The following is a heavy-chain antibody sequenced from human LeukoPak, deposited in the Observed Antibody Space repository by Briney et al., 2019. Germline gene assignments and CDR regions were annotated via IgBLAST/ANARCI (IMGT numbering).Heavy chain of an antibody. CDR1: GFTFSSYS. Sequence: GGSLRLSCAASGFTFSSYSMNWVRQAPGKGLEWMAVISYDGSNKYYADSVKGRFAISRDNSKNTLYLQMNSLRADDTAVYYCTTEFTPMVRGAGGTFDIWGQGSAVTVSS. CDR3: TTEFTPMVRGAGGTFDI. J-gene: IGHJ3*02. V-gene: IGHV3-30*09. D-gene: IGHD3-10*01. CDR2: ISYDGSNK.